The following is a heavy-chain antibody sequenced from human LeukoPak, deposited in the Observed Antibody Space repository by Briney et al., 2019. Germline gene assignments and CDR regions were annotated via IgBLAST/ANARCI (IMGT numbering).Heavy chain of an antibody. D-gene: IGHD6-19*01. CDR1: EFTFSTYW. CDR3: AKEATGSGWKIDS. Sequence: PGGSLRLSCGASEFTFSTYWMSWVRQAPGKGLEWVANIKPDGSEKYYVDSVKGRFTISRDNAKNSLYQMNSLRAEDTAVYYCAKEATGSGWKIDSWGQGTLVTVSS. J-gene: IGHJ4*02. CDR2: IKPDGSEK. V-gene: IGHV3-7*05.